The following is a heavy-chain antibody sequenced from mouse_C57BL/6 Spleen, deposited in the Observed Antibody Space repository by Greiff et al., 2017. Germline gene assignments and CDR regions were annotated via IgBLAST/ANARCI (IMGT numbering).Heavy chain of an antibody. J-gene: IGHJ1*03. Sequence: QVQLQQSGAELMKPGASVKLSCKATGYTFTGYWIEWVKQRPGHGLEWIGEILPGSGSTNYNEKFKGKATFTADTSSNTAYMQLSSLTTEDSAIXYCARRAITTVVATGGYWYFDVWGTGTTVTVSS. V-gene: IGHV1-9*01. D-gene: IGHD1-1*01. CDR1: GYTFTGYW. CDR3: ARRAITTVVATGGYWYFDV. CDR2: ILPGSGST.